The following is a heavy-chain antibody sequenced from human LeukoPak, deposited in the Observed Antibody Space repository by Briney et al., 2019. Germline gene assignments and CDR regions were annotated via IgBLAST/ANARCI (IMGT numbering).Heavy chain of an antibody. V-gene: IGHV3-21*01. CDR2: ISSSSSYM. CDR1: GFTFSTYS. D-gene: IGHD7-27*01. J-gene: IGHJ4*02. Sequence: GGSLRLSCVASGFTFSTYSMNWVRQAPGKGLEWVSSISSSSSYMYYADSVKGRFTIFRDNAKNSLYLQMNSLRVEDTAVYYCARGRWPGVYYFDYWGQGTLVTVSS. CDR3: ARGRWPGVYYFDY.